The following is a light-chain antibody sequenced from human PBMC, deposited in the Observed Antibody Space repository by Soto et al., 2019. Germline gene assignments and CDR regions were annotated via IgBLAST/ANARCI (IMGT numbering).Light chain of an antibody. CDR3: QQCNNWPPLT. V-gene: IGKV3D-15*01. Sequence: IVMTQSPATLSVSPGERATLFCRASQSVSSNLAWYQQRPGQAPRLLIFGAYTRATGIPARFSGSGSGTEFTLTISSLQSEDSAVYFCQQCNNWPPLTFGGGTKVEIK. J-gene: IGKJ4*01. CDR2: GAY. CDR1: QSVSSN.